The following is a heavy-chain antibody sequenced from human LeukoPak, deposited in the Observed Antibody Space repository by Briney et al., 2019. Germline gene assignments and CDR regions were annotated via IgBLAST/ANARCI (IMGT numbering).Heavy chain of an antibody. CDR2: INPSGGST. CDR3: ATAKPDYSSGWYYADYYYGMDV. Sequence: GASVKVSCKASGYIFTSYYMQWVRQAPGQGLEWMGIINPSGGSTSYAQKFQGRVTMTRNTSISTAYMELSSLRSEDTAVYYCATAKPDYSSGWYYADYYYGMDVWGQGTTVTVSS. D-gene: IGHD6-19*01. V-gene: IGHV1-46*01. J-gene: IGHJ6*02. CDR1: GYIFTSYY.